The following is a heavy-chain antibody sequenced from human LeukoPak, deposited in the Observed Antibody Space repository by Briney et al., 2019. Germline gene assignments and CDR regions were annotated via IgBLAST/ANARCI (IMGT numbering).Heavy chain of an antibody. CDR2: IYYSGST. CDR1: GGSISSYY. Sequence: PSETLSLTCTVSGGSISSYYWSWIRQPPGKGLEWIGYIYYSGSTNYNPSLKSRVTISVDTSKNQFSLKLSSVTAADTAVYYCARLRDPRFYYWGQGTLVTVSS. J-gene: IGHJ4*02. V-gene: IGHV4-59*08. CDR3: ARLRDPRFYY.